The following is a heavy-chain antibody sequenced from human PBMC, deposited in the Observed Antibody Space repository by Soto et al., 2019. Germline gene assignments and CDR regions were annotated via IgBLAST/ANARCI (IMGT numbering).Heavy chain of an antibody. V-gene: IGHV3-23*01. CDR3: AKDRTYSYGSDY. J-gene: IGHJ4*02. CDR2: ISGNGDRT. D-gene: IGHD5-18*01. CDR1: GFTFTTYA. Sequence: PGGSLRLSCAASGFTFTTYAMSWVRQAPGKGLEWVSVISGNGDRTYYADSVQGRFTISRDNSKNTLYLQINSLRAEDTAIYYCAKDRTYSYGSDYWGQGTQVTVSS.